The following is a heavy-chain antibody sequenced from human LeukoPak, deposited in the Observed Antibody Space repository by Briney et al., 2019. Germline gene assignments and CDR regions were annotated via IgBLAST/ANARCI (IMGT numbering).Heavy chain of an antibody. D-gene: IGHD3-3*01. CDR1: GFTVSSNY. J-gene: IGHJ4*02. V-gene: IGHV3-53*01. CDR3: ARDDFWSGYPSDY. Sequence: GGSLRLSCAASGFTVSSNYMSWVRQAPGKGLEWVPVIYSGGSTYYADSVKGRFTISRDNSKNTLYLQMNSLRAEDTAVYYCARDDFWSGYPSDYWGQGTLVTVSS. CDR2: IYSGGST.